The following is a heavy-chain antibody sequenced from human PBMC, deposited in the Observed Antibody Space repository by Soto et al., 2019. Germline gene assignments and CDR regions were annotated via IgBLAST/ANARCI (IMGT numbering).Heavy chain of an antibody. V-gene: IGHV3-48*02. Sequence: GGSLRLSCAGAGFIFRSYSLNWVRQAPGKGLEWLSYISSSSRITYYADSVKGRFTVSRDNAKNSLYLQMNSLRDEDTAVYYCARDQDIVVAPGAYGMDVWGQGTTVTVSS. CDR1: GFIFRSYS. CDR2: ISSSSRIT. D-gene: IGHD2-2*01. CDR3: ARDQDIVVAPGAYGMDV. J-gene: IGHJ6*02.